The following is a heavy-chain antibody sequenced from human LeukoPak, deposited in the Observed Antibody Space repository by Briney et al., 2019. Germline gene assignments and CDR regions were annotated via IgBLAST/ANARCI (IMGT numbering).Heavy chain of an antibody. CDR1: GFTVSSNY. D-gene: IGHD2-15*01. J-gene: IGHJ4*02. V-gene: IGHV3-53*01. Sequence: PGGSLRLSRAASGFTVSSNYMSWVRQAPGKGLEWVSVIYSGGSTYYADSVKGRFTISRDNSKNTLYLQMSSLRAEDTAVYYCPPPFCSGGSCYSYYFDYWGQGTLVTVSS. CDR3: PPPFCSGGSCYSYYFDY. CDR2: IYSGGST.